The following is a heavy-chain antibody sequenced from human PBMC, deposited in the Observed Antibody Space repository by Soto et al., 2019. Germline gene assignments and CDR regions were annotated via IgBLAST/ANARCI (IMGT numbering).Heavy chain of an antibody. J-gene: IGHJ4*02. D-gene: IGHD3-22*01. CDR1: GFTFSSYT. Sequence: GGSLRLSCAASGFTFSSYTMNWVRQAPGKGLEWVSSITSSSSYIKYTDSVKGRFTISRDNAKNSLYLQMNSLRAEDTAVYYCARFHYYDSSGYYSNWGQGTLVTVSS. CDR3: ARFHYYDSSGYYSN. CDR2: ITSSSSYI. V-gene: IGHV3-21*01.